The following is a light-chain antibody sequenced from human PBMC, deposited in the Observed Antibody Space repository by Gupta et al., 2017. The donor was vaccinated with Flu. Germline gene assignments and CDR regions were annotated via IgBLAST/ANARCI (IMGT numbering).Light chain of an antibody. CDR2: RNI. V-gene: IGLV1-40*01. CDR1: NIGAGYS. Sequence: NIGAGYSVHWYRQRPGTAPKLLVYRNINRPSGVPDRFSGSVSGTSASLVISGLQAEDEADYYCQSYDTSLSGFYVFGTGTKVTVL. CDR3: QSYDTSLSGFYV. J-gene: IGLJ1*01.